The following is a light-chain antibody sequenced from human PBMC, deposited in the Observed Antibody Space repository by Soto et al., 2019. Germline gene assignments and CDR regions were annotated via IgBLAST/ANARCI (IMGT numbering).Light chain of an antibody. CDR3: QQCGSSPPYT. CDR2: GAS. Sequence: EIVLTQSPGTLPLSPGERATLSCRASQSVSSSYLAWYQQKPGQTPRLLIYGASCRATGIPDRFSGSGSGTDFTLTISRLGPEDFAVYYCQQCGSSPPYTFGQGTKLEIK. V-gene: IGKV3-20*01. CDR1: QSVSSSY. J-gene: IGKJ2*01.